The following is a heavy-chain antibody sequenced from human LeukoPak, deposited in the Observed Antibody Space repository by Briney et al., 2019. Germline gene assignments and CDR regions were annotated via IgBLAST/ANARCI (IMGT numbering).Heavy chain of an antibody. V-gene: IGHV3-30*18. J-gene: IGHJ6*02. CDR2: ISYDGSNK. Sequence: GGSLRLSCAASGFTFSSYGMHWVRQAPGKGLEWVAVISYDGSNKYYADSVKGRFTISRDNSKNTLYLQMNSLRAEDTAVYYCAKARDGYSSGYSVGMDVWGQGTTVTVSS. CDR1: GFTFSSYG. CDR3: AKARDGYSSGYSVGMDV. D-gene: IGHD6-19*01.